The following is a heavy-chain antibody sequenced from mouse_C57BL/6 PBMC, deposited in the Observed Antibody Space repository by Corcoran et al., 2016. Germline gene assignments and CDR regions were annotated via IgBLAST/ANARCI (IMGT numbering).Heavy chain of an antibody. CDR3: AREPYGSRGYFDV. CDR2: INPNNGGT. D-gene: IGHD1-1*01. J-gene: IGHJ1*03. CDR1: GYTFTDYY. V-gene: IGHV1-26*01. Sequence: EVQLQQSGPELVKPGASVKISCKASGYTFTDYYMNWVKQSRGKSLEWIGDINPNNGGTSYNQKFKGKATLTVDKSSSTAYMELRSLTSEDSAVYYCAREPYGSRGYFDVWGTGTTVTVSS.